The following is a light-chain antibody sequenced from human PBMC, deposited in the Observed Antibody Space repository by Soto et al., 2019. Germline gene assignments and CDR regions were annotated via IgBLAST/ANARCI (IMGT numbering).Light chain of an antibody. CDR1: SSNIGAGYD. J-gene: IGLJ1*01. CDR2: GNS. V-gene: IGLV1-40*01. CDR3: QSYDSSLSAWV. Sequence: QSVLTQPPSVSGAPGQRVTISCTGSSSNIGAGYDVHWYQQLPGTAPKPLIYGNSNRPSGVPDRFSGSKSGTSASLAITGLQAEDEADYYCQSYDSSLSAWVFGTGTKVTVL.